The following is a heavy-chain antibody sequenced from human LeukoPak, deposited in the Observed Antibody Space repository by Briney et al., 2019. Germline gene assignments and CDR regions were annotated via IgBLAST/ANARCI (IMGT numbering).Heavy chain of an antibody. Sequence: SETLSLTCTVSGGSISSYYWSWIRQPPGKGLEWIGYIYYSGSTYYNPSLKSRVTISVDTSKNQFSLKLSSVTAADTAVYYCARGNIAVSGTGYNWFDPWGQGTLVTVSS. CDR3: ARGNIAVSGTGYNWFDP. CDR2: IYYSGST. V-gene: IGHV4-30-4*08. CDR1: GGSISSYY. D-gene: IGHD6-13*01. J-gene: IGHJ5*02.